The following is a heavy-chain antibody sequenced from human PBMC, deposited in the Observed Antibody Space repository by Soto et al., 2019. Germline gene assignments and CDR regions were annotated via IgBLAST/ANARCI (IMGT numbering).Heavy chain of an antibody. D-gene: IGHD6-6*01. CDR2: IWYDGSNK. Sequence: SLRLSCAASGFTFSSYGMHWVRQAPGKGLAWISVIWYDGSNKYYADSVKGRFTISRDNSKNTLYLQMNSLRAEDTAVYYCARDLIEYSSSSLRPDYYYGMDVWGQGTTVTVSS. J-gene: IGHJ6*02. CDR3: ARDLIEYSSSSLRPDYYYGMDV. CDR1: GFTFSSYG. V-gene: IGHV3-33*08.